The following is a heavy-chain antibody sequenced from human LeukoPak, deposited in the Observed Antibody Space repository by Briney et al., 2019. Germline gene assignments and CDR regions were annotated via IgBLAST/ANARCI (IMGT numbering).Heavy chain of an antibody. CDR1: GYTFTDYY. D-gene: IGHD3-10*01. J-gene: IGHJ4*02. Sequence: ASVKVSCKASGYTFTDYYMHWVQQAPGKGLEWMGLVDPEDGETIYAEKFQGRVTITADTSTDTAYMELSSLRSEDTAVYYCATYYGSGSYARYYFDYWGQGTLVTVSS. V-gene: IGHV1-69-2*01. CDR2: VDPEDGET. CDR3: ATYYGSGSYARYYFDY.